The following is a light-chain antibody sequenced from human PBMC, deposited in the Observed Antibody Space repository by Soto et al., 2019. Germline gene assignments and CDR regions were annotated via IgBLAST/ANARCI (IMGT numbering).Light chain of an antibody. CDR2: EVN. Sequence: QSALTQPPSASGSPGQSVTISCTGTSSDVGGYNYGSWYQQHPGKVPKLMVYEVNKRPSGVPDRCSGSKSGNTASLTVSGLQAEDEADYYCTSYAGGNNVFGTGTKLTVL. CDR1: SSDVGGYNY. J-gene: IGLJ1*01. CDR3: TSYAGGNNV. V-gene: IGLV2-8*01.